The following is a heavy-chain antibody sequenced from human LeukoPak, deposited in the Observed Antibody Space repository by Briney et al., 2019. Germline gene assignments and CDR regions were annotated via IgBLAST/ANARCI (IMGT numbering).Heavy chain of an antibody. CDR2: IDHTGTT. D-gene: IGHD4-11*01. V-gene: IGHV4-59*01. CDR1: DDSITIYY. Sequence: SETLSLTCSVSDDSITIYYWTWIRQPPGKGLEWIGYIDHTGTTNYNPSLNSRVTISRDTSKNHFSLQLSSVTAADTAVYFCARGRVSSSTWHSTYYNYFYMDVWGKGTTVTVSS. CDR3: ARGRVSSSTWHSTYYNYFYMDV. J-gene: IGHJ6*03.